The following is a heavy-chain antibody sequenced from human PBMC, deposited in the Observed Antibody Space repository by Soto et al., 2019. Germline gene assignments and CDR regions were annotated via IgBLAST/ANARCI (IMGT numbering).Heavy chain of an antibody. V-gene: IGHV4-39*01. CDR1: GGSISSTFYY. Sequence: SETLSLTCTVSGGSISSTFYYWVWIRQPPGKGLEWIGSIYYSGSTSYNPSHNPSLKSRLTMSVDTSNNQFSLKLTSVTAADRAVYYCARGSVDTVDSSGFYEYWGQGTPVTVSS. J-gene: IGHJ4*02. CDR2: IYYSGST. D-gene: IGHD3-22*01. CDR3: ARGSVDTVDSSGFYEY.